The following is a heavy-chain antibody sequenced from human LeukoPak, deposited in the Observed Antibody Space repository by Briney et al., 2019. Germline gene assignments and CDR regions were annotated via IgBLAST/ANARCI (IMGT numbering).Heavy chain of an antibody. CDR2: ISYDGSNK. CDR3: AKDHYYGSGSYAFDI. CDR1: GFTFGSYG. J-gene: IGHJ3*02. Sequence: GRSLRPSCALSGFTFGSYGMGWVRQAPGNGLEWVVVISYDGSNKYYADSVTGRFTISRDNSKNTLYLQMNSLRGEDTAVYYCAKDHYYGSGSYAFDIWGQGTMVTVSS. D-gene: IGHD3-10*01. V-gene: IGHV3-30*18.